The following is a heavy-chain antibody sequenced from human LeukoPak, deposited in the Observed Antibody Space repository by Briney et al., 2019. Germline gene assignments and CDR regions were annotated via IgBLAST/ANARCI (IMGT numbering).Heavy chain of an antibody. Sequence: EASVKVSCKASGYTFTSYGISWVRQAPGQGLEWMGWISAYNGNTNYAQKLQGRVTMTTDTSTSTAYMELRSLRSDDTAVYYCARPRTQLRANWNELAFDIWGQGTMVTVSS. CDR1: GYTFTSYG. CDR2: ISAYNGNT. D-gene: IGHD1-20*01. CDR3: ARPRTQLRANWNELAFDI. V-gene: IGHV1-18*01. J-gene: IGHJ3*02.